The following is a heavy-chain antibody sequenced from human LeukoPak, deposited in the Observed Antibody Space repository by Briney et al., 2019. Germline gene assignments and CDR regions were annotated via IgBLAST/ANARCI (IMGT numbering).Heavy chain of an antibody. V-gene: IGHV4-34*01. D-gene: IGHD3-16*02. CDR3: ARGTFMITFGGVIAPDSGFDY. CDR1: GFTFSSYW. Sequence: GSLRLSCVVSGFTFSSYWMHWIRQPPGKGLEWIGEINHSGSTNYNPSLESRVTISVDTSKNQFSLKLSSVTAADTAVYYRARGTFMITFGGVIAPDSGFDYWGQGTLVTVSS. CDR2: INHSGST. J-gene: IGHJ4*02.